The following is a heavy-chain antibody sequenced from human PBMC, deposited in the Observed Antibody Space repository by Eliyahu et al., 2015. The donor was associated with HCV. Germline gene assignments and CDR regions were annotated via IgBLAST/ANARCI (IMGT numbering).Heavy chain of an antibody. CDR2: ISGSGGST. V-gene: IGHV3-23*01. J-gene: IGHJ4*02. CDR3: AKEYSTVTTRPFDY. Sequence: EVQLLESGGGLVQPGGSLXLSCAASGFTFSSYAMGWVRPGPGEGVGGVSAISGSGGSTYYADSVKGRFTISRDNSKNTLYLQMNSLRAEDTAVYYCAKEYSTVTTRPFDYWGQGTLVTVSS. D-gene: IGHD4-17*01. CDR1: GFTFSSYA.